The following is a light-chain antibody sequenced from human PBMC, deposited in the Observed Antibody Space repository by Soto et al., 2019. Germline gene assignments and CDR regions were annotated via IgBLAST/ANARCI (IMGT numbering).Light chain of an antibody. CDR3: LQYNTFPFT. V-gene: IGKV1-16*02. J-gene: IGKJ3*01. CDR2: GAS. Sequence: DVQLTQFPSSLSASVGDSVTITFRASQGISNRLAWFQQIPGKAPKSLIYGASSLHSGVPSKFSGSGSGTDFTLTISSLQPEDFATYYCLQYNTFPFTFGPGTKVDV. CDR1: QGISNR.